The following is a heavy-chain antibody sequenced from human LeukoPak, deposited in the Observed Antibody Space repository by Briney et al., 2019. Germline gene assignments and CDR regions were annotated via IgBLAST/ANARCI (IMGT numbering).Heavy chain of an antibody. V-gene: IGHV1-24*01. CDR1: GYTLTELS. CDR3: ATGGYSYGDAPFDY. CDR2: FDPEDGET. D-gene: IGHD5-18*01. Sequence: SVKVSCKVSGYTLTELSMHWVRQAPGKGLEWMGGFDPEDGETIYAQKFQGRVTMTEDTSTDTAYMELSSLRSEDTAVYYCATGGYSYGDAPFDYWGQGTLVTVSS. J-gene: IGHJ4*02.